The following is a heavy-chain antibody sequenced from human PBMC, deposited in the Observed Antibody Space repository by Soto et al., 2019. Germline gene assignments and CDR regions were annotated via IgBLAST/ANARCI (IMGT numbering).Heavy chain of an antibody. CDR1: GDSIIRSFW. CDR2: IYHTEST. D-gene: IGHD4-17*01. CDR3: ARYDFGTFDY. J-gene: IGHJ4*02. Sequence: SETLSLTCAVSGDSIIRSFWWSCVRQPPGKGLEWIGEIYHTESTVYNPSLKSRVTVSVDKSKNQFSLNLDSVTAADTAVYYCARYDFGTFDYWGRGILVTVSS. V-gene: IGHV4-4*02.